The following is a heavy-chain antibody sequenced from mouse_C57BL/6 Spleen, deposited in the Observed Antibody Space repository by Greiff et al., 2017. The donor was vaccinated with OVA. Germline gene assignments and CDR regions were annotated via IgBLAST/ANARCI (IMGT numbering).Heavy chain of an antibody. D-gene: IGHD2-4*01. CDR2: LYPGSGNT. CDR3: ARGDYDWGTWFAY. V-gene: IGHV1-76*01. CDR1: GYTFTDYY. J-gene: IGHJ3*01. Sequence: VQRVESGAELVRPGASVKLSCKASGYTFTDYYINWVKQRPGQGLEWIARLYPGSGNTYYNEKFKGKATLTAEKSSSTAYMQLSSLTSEYSAVYCCARGDYDWGTWFAYWGQGTLVTVSA.